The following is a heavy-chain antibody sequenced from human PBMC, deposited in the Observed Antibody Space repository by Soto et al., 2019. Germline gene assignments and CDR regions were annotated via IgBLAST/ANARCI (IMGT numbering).Heavy chain of an antibody. Sequence: GAAVKVSCKACGCTFTGYYMHWVRQAPGQGLEWMGWINPNSGGTNYAQKFQGRVTMTRDTSISTAYMELSRLRSDDTAVYYCARDLPVYYYGSGSYGRDWGQGTLVTVSS. J-gene: IGHJ4*02. CDR1: GCTFTGYY. CDR2: INPNSGGT. D-gene: IGHD3-10*01. CDR3: ARDLPVYYYGSGSYGRD. V-gene: IGHV1-2*02.